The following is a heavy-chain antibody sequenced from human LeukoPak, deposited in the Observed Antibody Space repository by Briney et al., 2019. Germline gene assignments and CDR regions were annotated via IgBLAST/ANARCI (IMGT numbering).Heavy chain of an antibody. Sequence: SETLSLTCTVSGGSISSSSYYWGWIRQPPGKGLEWIGSIYYSGSTYYNPSLKSRVTISVDTSKNQFSLKLSSVTAADTAVYYCARIGITMVWGVMAGLLASWFDPWGQGTLVTVSS. V-gene: IGHV4-39*01. J-gene: IGHJ5*02. D-gene: IGHD3-10*01. CDR1: GGSISSSSYY. CDR2: IYYSGST. CDR3: ARIGITMVWGVMAGLLASWFDP.